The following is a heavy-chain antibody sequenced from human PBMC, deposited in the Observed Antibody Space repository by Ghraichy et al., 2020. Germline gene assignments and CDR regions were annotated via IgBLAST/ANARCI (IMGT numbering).Heavy chain of an antibody. CDR3: ARAVYSSGWRNFDY. V-gene: IGHV5-51*01. D-gene: IGHD6-19*01. J-gene: IGHJ4*02. CDR1: GYTFTDYW. CDR2: ISPGNSDL. Sequence: GESLNISCEVSGYTFTDYWIVWVRQMPGKGLEWMGLISPGNSDLRYGPSFQGQFTISADKSISTAFLHWSSLKASDTAMYYCARAVYSSGWRNFDYWGQGTLVTVSS.